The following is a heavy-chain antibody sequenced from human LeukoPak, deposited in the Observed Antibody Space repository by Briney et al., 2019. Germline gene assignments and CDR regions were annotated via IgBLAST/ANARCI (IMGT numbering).Heavy chain of an antibody. CDR2: INPNSGGT. CDR3: ASEMAAAGPSAHDY. Sequence: AASVKVSCKASGYTFTGYYIHWVRQAPGQGLEWMGRINPNSGGTNYAQKFQGRVTMTRDTSISTAYMELSRLRSDDTAVYYCASEMAAAGPSAHDYWGQGALVTVSS. J-gene: IGHJ4*02. D-gene: IGHD6-13*01. CDR1: GYTFTGYY. V-gene: IGHV1-2*06.